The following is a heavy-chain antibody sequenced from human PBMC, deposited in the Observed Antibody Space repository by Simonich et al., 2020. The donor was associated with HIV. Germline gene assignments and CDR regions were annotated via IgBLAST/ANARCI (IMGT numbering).Heavy chain of an antibody. V-gene: IGHV3-33*01. Sequence: QVQLVESGGGVVQPGRSLRLSCAASRFTFSYYGMHWVRQAPGKGRELVAVIWSDGSNINYGDTVKGRFTISRDNSNNTLYLQMNSLRAEDTAVYYCARGLHINSWYWYFDLWGRGTLVTVSS. CDR2: IWSDGSNI. CDR1: RFTFSYYG. D-gene: IGHD6-13*01. CDR3: ARGLHINSWYWYFDL. J-gene: IGHJ2*01.